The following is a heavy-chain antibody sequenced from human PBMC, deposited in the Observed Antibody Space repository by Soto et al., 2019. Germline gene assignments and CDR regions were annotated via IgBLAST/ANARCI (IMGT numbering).Heavy chain of an antibody. J-gene: IGHJ4*02. CDR2: IIPIFGTA. V-gene: IGHV1-69*12. D-gene: IGHD3-22*01. Sequence: QVQLVQSGAEVKKPGSSVKVSCKASGGTFSSYAISWVRQAPGQGLEWMGGIIPIFGTANYAQKFQGRVTSTADESTSSAYMELGSLRSEDTAVYYCAKAEVGNYYDSSGYLSSWGQGTLVTVSS. CDR1: GGTFSSYA. CDR3: AKAEVGNYYDSSGYLSS.